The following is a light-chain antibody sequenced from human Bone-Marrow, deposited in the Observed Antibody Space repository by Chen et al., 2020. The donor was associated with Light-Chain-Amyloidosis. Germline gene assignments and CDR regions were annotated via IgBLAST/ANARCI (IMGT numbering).Light chain of an antibody. CDR2: EVN. CDR3: GSYAGSNTVV. Sequence: QSALTQPASVSGSPGQPITISCTGSSSDVGNYNLVSWYQQHPGKAPKLMIFEVNKRPSGVAKRFSGSKSGNTASLTISGLLAEDEADYHCGSYAGSNTVVFGGGTKLTVL. V-gene: IGLV2-23*02. J-gene: IGLJ2*01. CDR1: SSDVGNYNL.